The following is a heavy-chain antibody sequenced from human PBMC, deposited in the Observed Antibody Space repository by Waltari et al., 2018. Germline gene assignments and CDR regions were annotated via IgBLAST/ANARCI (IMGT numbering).Heavy chain of an antibody. D-gene: IGHD2-15*01. V-gene: IGHV4-4*02. Sequence: WWSWVHQSPAKGLQLIRQVHRNGRTNYNPSLAGRAIVSLDSSMNQFSLRILSATAADTAVYYCARDLGRGLFLDSWGQGTLVTVSP. CDR3: ARDLGRGLFLDS. J-gene: IGHJ4*02. CDR1: W. CDR2: VHRNGRT.